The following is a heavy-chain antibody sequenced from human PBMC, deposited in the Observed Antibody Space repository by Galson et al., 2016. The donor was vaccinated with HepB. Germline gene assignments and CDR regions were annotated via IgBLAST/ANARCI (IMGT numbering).Heavy chain of an antibody. D-gene: IGHD6-6*01. V-gene: IGHV4-59*01. CDR2: IDHSGST. CDR3: ARGGPSSKWFDP. CDR1: GGSIRNYY. Sequence: SETLSLTCSVSGGSIRNYYWSWIRQPPGKGLEWVGYIDHSGSTNYNASLKSRVTMSVDTSKNQFSLTLNSVTAADTAVYHCARGGPSSKWFDPGGQGTLVTVSS. J-gene: IGHJ5*02.